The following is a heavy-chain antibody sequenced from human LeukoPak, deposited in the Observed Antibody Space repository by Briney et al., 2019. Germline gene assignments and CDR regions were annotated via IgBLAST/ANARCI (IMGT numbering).Heavy chain of an antibody. Sequence: GGSLRLSCAASGFTFSSYSMNWVRQAPGKGLKWVSSISSSSSYIYYADSVKGRFTISRDNAKNSLYLQMNSLRAEDTAVYYCARDRIVATIPRLGYFDYWGQGTLVTVSS. J-gene: IGHJ4*02. D-gene: IGHD5-12*01. CDR2: ISSSSSYI. CDR3: ARDRIVATIPRLGYFDY. CDR1: GFTFSSYS. V-gene: IGHV3-21*01.